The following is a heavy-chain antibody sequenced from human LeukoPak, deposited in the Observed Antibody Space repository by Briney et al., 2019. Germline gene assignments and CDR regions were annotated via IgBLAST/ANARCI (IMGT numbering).Heavy chain of an antibody. Sequence: SETLSLTCTVSGGSISSSFHYWGWIRQPPGKGLEWIGSIYYSGSTNYNPSLKSRVTISVDTSKDQFSLKLSSVTAADTAVYHCARHEDKASRTSPGRVDPWGQGTLVTVSS. CDR3: ARHEDKASRTSPGRVDP. CDR1: GGSISSSFHY. J-gene: IGHJ5*02. D-gene: IGHD2-2*01. CDR2: IYYSGST. V-gene: IGHV4-39*01.